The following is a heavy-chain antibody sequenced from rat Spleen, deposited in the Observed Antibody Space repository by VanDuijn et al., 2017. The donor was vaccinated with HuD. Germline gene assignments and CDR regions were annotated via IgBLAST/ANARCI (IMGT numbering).Heavy chain of an antibody. CDR2: INNAGST. CDR3: VKTTEGIPPHFDY. V-gene: IGHV3-3*01. J-gene: IGHJ2*01. CDR1: GYSITSSYR. Sequence: EVQLQESGPGLVKPSQSLSLTCSVTGYSITSSYRWNWIRKFPGNKLEWMGYINNAGSTIYNPPLESRISITRDTFKNQFFLQVNSVTTEDTATYYCVKTTEGIPPHFDYWGQGVMVTVSS. D-gene: IGHD1-11*01.